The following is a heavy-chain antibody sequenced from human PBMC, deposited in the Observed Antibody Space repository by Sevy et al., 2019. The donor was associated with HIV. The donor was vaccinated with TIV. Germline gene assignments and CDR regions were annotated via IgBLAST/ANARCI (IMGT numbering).Heavy chain of an antibody. V-gene: IGHV3-53*01. Sequence: GGSLRLSCAASGFTVSSNYMSWVRQAPGKGLEWVSVIYSGGRTYYAASVKGRFTISRDNAKNTLYLQMNILRAEDTAVYYCARETRGIAVAGTLVRYYYYYMDVWGKGTTVTVSS. D-gene: IGHD6-19*01. CDR2: IYSGGRT. CDR1: GFTVSSNY. CDR3: ARETRGIAVAGTLVRYYYYYMDV. J-gene: IGHJ6*03.